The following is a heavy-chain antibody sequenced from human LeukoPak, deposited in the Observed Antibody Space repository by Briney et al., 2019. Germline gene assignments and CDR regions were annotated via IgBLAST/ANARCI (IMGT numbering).Heavy chain of an antibody. CDR3: ASPRYCTNGVCPRRFDY. V-gene: IGHV1-46*01. D-gene: IGHD2-8*01. J-gene: IGHJ4*02. CDR2: INPSGGST. CDR1: GYTFTGYY. Sequence: ASVKVSCKASGYTFTGYYMHWVRQAPGQGLEWMGIINPSGGSTSYTQKFQGRVTITADESTSTAYMELSSLRSEDTAVYYCASPRYCTNGVCPRRFDYWGQGTLVTVSS.